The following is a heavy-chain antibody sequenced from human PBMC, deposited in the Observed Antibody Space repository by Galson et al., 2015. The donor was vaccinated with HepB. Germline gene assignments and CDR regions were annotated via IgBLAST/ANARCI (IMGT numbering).Heavy chain of an antibody. V-gene: IGHV3-30-3*01. CDR1: GFTFSNHA. J-gene: IGHJ4*02. D-gene: IGHD5-24*01. CDR3: VRGPFKWLQLPPFDY. Sequence: SLRLSCAASGFTFSNHAMHWVRQAPGKGLEWVAFMSFDGTNKNYADSVKGRFTISRDNSENTVYLQMNSLKREDTAVYFCVRGPFKWLQLPPFDYWGQGTPVTVSS. CDR2: MSFDGTNK.